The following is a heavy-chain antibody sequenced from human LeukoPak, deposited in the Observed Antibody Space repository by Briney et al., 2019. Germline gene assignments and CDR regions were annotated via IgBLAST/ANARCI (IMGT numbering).Heavy chain of an antibody. V-gene: IGHV3-30-3*01. J-gene: IGHJ5*02. CDR2: ISYDGSNE. Sequence: PGGSLRLSCAASGFTFSSYAMHWVRQAPGKGLEWVAVISYDGSNEYYADSVKGRFTISRDNSKNTLYLQMNSLRAEDTAVYYCAREAAYYDYVWGSYRYTGPTQQGHFDPWGEGALVTVSS. CDR3: AREAAYYDYVWGSYRYTGPTQQGHFDP. D-gene: IGHD3-16*02. CDR1: GFTFSSYA.